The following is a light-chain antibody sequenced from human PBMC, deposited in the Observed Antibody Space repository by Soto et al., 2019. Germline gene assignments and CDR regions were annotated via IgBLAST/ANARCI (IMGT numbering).Light chain of an antibody. Sequence: EIVLTQSPVALSLSPGERATLSCRASQSFISTLLTWYQQKPVQAPRLLIYGVSSRATGIPDRFSGSGSGTDFTLTISRLEPEDFAVYFCQHYGDSSWTFGQGTKVDI. CDR1: QSFISTL. V-gene: IGKV3-20*01. J-gene: IGKJ1*01. CDR3: QHYGDSSWT. CDR2: GVS.